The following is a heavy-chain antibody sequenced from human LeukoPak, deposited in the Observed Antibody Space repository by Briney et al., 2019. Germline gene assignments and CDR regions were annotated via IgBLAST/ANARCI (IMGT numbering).Heavy chain of an antibody. CDR2: ISPSGDRT. V-gene: IGHV3-23*01. CDR1: GFTFGSHA. D-gene: IGHD3-22*01. J-gene: IGHJ4*02. CDR3: AIMHGYYDGSGYWVQ. Sequence: PGGSLRLSCAASGFTFGSHAMSWVRQAPGKGLEWVSFISPSGDRTSNAGSVEGRFTISRDNPRNTLYLQMNSLRDEDTAVYYCAIMHGYYDGSGYWVQWGQGTLVTVSS.